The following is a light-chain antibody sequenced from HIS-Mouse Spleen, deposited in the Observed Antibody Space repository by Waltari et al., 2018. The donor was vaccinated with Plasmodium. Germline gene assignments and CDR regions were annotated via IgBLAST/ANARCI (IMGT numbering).Light chain of an antibody. Sequence: EIVMTQSPATLSASPGERPTLSCRASQSVSSNLAWYQQKPGQAPRLLIYGASTRATGIPARFSGSGSGTEFTLTISSLQSEDFAVYYCQQYNNWSFTFGPGTKVDIK. CDR1: QSVSSN. CDR2: GAS. V-gene: IGKV3-15*01. CDR3: QQYNNWSFT. J-gene: IGKJ3*01.